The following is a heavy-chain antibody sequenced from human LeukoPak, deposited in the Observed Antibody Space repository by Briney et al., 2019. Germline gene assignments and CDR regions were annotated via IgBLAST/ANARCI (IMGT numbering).Heavy chain of an antibody. Sequence: GESLKISCTGCGYSITNFWVGWVRQMPGKGLEWMAIVYSGDSDTRYSPSFQGQVTISVDKSTNSAYLQWSSLKASDTAMYYCASAQLLWLGEAYSTTHAFDIWGQGTMVTVSS. CDR2: VYSGDSDT. CDR1: GYSITNFW. CDR3: ASAQLLWLGEAYSTTHAFDI. V-gene: IGHV5-51*01. D-gene: IGHD3-10*01. J-gene: IGHJ3*02.